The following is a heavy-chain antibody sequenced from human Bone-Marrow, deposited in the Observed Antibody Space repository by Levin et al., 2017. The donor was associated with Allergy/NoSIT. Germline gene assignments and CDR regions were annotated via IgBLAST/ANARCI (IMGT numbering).Heavy chain of an antibody. CDR2: FDPEDDEI. J-gene: IGHJ5*02. Sequence: GESLKISCKVSGYALTELCMHWVRQAPGKGLEWMGSFDPEDDEIVYAKKFQGRVTVTEDTSTDTAYMELSSLRSEDTAVYYCATSSFYGSGSYKFDTWGQGTLVTVSS. V-gene: IGHV1-24*01. D-gene: IGHD3-10*01. CDR3: ATSSFYGSGSYKFDT. CDR1: GYALTELC.